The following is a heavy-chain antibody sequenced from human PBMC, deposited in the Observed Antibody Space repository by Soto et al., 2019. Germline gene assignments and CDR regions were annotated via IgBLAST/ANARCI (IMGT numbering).Heavy chain of an antibody. D-gene: IGHD3-10*01. CDR3: ARSHRGWFDP. V-gene: IGHV2-26*01. Sequence: QVTLKESGPVLVKPIETLTLTCTVSGFSLSNARMGVSWIRQPPGKALEWLAHIFSNDAKSYSTSLKSRLTISKDTSKSQVVLTMTNMDPVDTATYYCARSHRGWFDPWGQGTLVTVSS. J-gene: IGHJ5*02. CDR2: IFSNDAK. CDR1: GFSLSNARMG.